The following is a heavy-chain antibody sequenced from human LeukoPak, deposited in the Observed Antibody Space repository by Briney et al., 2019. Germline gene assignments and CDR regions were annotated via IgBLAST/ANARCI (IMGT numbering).Heavy chain of an antibody. D-gene: IGHD2-15*01. Sequence: GESLKISCKGSGYNLNNYWIGWVRQMPGKGLEWMGIIYPGDSNTKYSPSFQGQVTISADNSINTAYLQWSSLKASDTAMYYCARLPRSGGSCYHFDFWSQGTLVTVSS. J-gene: IGHJ4*02. CDR2: IYPGDSNT. V-gene: IGHV5-51*01. CDR3: ARLPRSGGSCYHFDF. CDR1: GYNLNNYW.